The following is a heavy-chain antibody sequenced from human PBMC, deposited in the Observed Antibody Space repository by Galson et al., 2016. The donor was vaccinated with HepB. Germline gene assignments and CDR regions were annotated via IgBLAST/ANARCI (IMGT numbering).Heavy chain of an antibody. J-gene: IGHJ5*02. V-gene: IGHV1-58*01. CDR2: IVVGCGNT. Sequence: PVKVSCKASGFTFNRSAVQWVRQTRGQRLEWLGWIVVGCGNTNYAQKFQGRVSLTRDILTSTTYMEMSSLISEDTAIYFCATTDFWSGSPPDTWGQGTLVTVSS. CDR1: GFTFNRSA. CDR3: ATTDFWSGSPPDT. D-gene: IGHD3-3*01.